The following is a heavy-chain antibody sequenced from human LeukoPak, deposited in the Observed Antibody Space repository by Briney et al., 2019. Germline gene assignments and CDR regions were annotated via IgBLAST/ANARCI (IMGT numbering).Heavy chain of an antibody. Sequence: PSETPSLTCAVYGGSFSGYYWSWIRQPPGKGLEWIGEINHSGSTNYNPSLKSRVTISVDTSKNQFSLKLSSVTAADTAVYYCAGGSVRPGYCSSTSCYGYYYYGMDVWGQGTTVTVSS. D-gene: IGHD2-2*01. CDR1: GGSFSGYY. V-gene: IGHV4-34*01. CDR2: INHSGST. J-gene: IGHJ6*02. CDR3: AGGSVRPGYCSSTSCYGYYYYGMDV.